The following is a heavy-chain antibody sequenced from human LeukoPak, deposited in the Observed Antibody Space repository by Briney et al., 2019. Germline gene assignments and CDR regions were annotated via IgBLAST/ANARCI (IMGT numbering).Heavy chain of an antibody. Sequence: SETLSLTCTVSGGSISSSSYYWGWIRQPPGKGLEWIGSIYYSGSTYYNPSLKSRVTISVDTSKNQFSLKLSSVTAADTAVYYCARDGGRWLQLNYFDYWGQGTLVTVSS. CDR2: IYYSGST. CDR3: ARDGGRWLQLNYFDY. V-gene: IGHV4-39*07. J-gene: IGHJ4*02. D-gene: IGHD5-24*01. CDR1: GGSISSSSYY.